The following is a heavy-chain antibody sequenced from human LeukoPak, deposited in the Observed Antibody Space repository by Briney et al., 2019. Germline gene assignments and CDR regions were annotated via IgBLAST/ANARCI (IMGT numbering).Heavy chain of an antibody. D-gene: IGHD3-10*01. CDR3: ARVVAPFSYGSGSQYAFDI. J-gene: IGHJ3*02. CDR2: IIPIFGTA. CDR1: GGTFSSYA. V-gene: IGHV1-69*01. Sequence: GSSVKVSCKASGGTFSSYAISWVRQVPGQGLEWMGGIIPIFGTANYAQKFQGRVTITADESTSTAYMELSSLRSEDTAVYYCARVVAPFSYGSGSQYAFDIWGQGTMVTVSS.